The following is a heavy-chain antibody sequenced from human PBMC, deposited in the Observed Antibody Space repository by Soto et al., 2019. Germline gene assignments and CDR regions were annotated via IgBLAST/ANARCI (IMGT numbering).Heavy chain of an antibody. V-gene: IGHV3-23*01. J-gene: IGHJ4*02. CDR2: ISASGGST. CDR3: AKVGFPYSYGYLFYY. D-gene: IGHD5-18*01. CDR1: GFTFSTYA. Sequence: EVQLLESGGGLVQPGGSLRLSCAASGFTFSTYAMTWVRQAPGKGLEWVSAISASGGSTYYADSVKGRFTISRDTSKNALYPQMNSLRVEDTAVYYCAKVGFPYSYGYLFYYWGQGTLVTVSS.